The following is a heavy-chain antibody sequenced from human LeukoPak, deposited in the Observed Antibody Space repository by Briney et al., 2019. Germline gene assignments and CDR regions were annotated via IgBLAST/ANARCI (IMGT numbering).Heavy chain of an antibody. Sequence: GASVKVSCKASGGTFSSYAISWVRQAPGQGLEWMGRIIPIFGTANYAQKFQGRVTITTDESTSTAYMELSSLRSEDTAVYYCARESIYYDSSGYYFDYWGQGTLATVSS. CDR3: ARESIYYDSSGYYFDY. CDR1: GGTFSSYA. J-gene: IGHJ4*02. D-gene: IGHD3-22*01. V-gene: IGHV1-69*05. CDR2: IIPIFGTA.